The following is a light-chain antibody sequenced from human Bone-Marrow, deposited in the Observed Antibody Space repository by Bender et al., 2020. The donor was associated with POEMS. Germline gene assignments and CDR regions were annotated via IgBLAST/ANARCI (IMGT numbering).Light chain of an antibody. CDR3: QSADTSLSFWM. CDR2: YDT. J-gene: IGLJ3*02. CDR1: NIGTKR. Sequence: SYVLTQPPSVSVAPGMTARITCGGDNIGTKRVHWYQQRPGRAPVLVISYDTDRPSGIPERFSGSNSGTAVTLTISGVQAEDEADYYCQSADTSLSFWMFGGGTRLTVL. V-gene: IGLV3-21*01.